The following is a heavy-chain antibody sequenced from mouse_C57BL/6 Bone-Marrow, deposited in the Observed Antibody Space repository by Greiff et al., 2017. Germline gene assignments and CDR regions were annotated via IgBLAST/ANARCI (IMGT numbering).Heavy chain of an antibody. CDR3: ARGDCDYDGPSYARDY. J-gene: IGHJ4*01. D-gene: IGHD2-4*01. CDR2: INPNNGGT. V-gene: IGHV1-22*01. Sequence: VQLQQSGPELVKPGASVKMSCKASGYTFTDYNMHWVKQSHGKSLEWIGYINPNNGGTSYNQKFKGKATLTVNKSSSTAYMELRSLTSEDSAVYYCARGDCDYDGPSYARDYWGQGTSVTVSS. CDR1: GYTFTDYN.